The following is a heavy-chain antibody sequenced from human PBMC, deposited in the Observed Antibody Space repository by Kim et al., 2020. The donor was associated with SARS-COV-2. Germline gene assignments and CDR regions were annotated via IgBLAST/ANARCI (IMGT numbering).Heavy chain of an antibody. CDR2: ISSSSSTI. Sequence: GGSLRLSCAASGFTFSSYSMNWVRQAPGKGLEWVSYISSSSSTIYYADSVKGRFTISRDNAKNSLYPQMNSLRDEDTAVYYCAREGVAMVRSALWFDPWGQGTLVTVSS. J-gene: IGHJ5*02. V-gene: IGHV3-48*02. D-gene: IGHD3-10*01. CDR3: AREGVAMVRSALWFDP. CDR1: GFTFSSYS.